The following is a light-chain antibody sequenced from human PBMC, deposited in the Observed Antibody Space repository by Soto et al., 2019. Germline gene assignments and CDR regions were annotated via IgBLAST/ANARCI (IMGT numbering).Light chain of an antibody. Sequence: QSVLTQPPSASGSPGQSVTISCTGTSSDVGGYNYVSWYQQHPGKAPKLVIYEVSKRPSGVPDRFSGSKSGNTASLTVSGLQAEDEADYYCSSHTSTSTWVFGAGTKLTVL. V-gene: IGLV2-8*01. CDR3: SSHTSTSTWV. CDR2: EVS. J-gene: IGLJ3*02. CDR1: SSDVGGYNY.